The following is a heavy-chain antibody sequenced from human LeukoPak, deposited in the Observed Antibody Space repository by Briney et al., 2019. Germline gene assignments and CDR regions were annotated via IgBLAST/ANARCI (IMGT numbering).Heavy chain of an antibody. V-gene: IGHV1-2*06. Sequence: ASVKVSCKASGYTFTGYYMHWVRQAPGQGVEWMGRINPNSGGTNYAQKFQGRVTMTRDTSISTAYMEMSRLRSDDTAVYYCAREGYCSSTSCYDETGNWFDPWGQGTLVTVSS. CDR3: AREGYCSSTSCYDETGNWFDP. D-gene: IGHD2-2*01. CDR2: INPNSGGT. J-gene: IGHJ5*02. CDR1: GYTFTGYY.